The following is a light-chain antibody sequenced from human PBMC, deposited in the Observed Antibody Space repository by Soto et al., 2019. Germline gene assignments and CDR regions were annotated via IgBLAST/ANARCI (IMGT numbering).Light chain of an antibody. CDR3: LQYSGSSYT. J-gene: IGKJ2*01. V-gene: IGKV1-5*01. CDR1: QFIDRW. CDR2: DAS. Sequence: DIQMTQSPSTLSASVGDRVTITCRASQFIDRWLAWYQQKPGKAPPYLIFDASSLYGGVPLRFSGSGSGTEFTLTITSLQPDDSATYYCLQYSGSSYTFGQGTRVEIK.